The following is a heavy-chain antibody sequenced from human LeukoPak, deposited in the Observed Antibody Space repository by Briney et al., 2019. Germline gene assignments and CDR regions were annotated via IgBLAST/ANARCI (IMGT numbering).Heavy chain of an antibody. CDR1: GYTFTGYY. CDR2: INPNSGGT. V-gene: IGHV1-2*06. CDR3: AREAHYYDSSGYYSTDYFDY. Sequence: ASVKVSCTASGYTFTGYYMHWVRQAPGQGLEWMGRINPNSGGTNYAQKFQGRVTMTRDTSISTAYMELSRLRSDDTAVYYCAREAHYYDSSGYYSTDYFDYWGQGTLVTVSS. J-gene: IGHJ4*02. D-gene: IGHD3-22*01.